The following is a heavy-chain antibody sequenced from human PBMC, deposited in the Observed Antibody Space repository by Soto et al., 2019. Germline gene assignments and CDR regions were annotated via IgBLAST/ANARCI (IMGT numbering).Heavy chain of an antibody. CDR3: ARDRECDIAREYFGY. CDR2: IWYDGRNT. Sequence: QVQLVESGGGVVQPGKSLRLSCAASGFTFSRYGMHWVRQAPGKGLEWVAVIWYDGRNTNYADSVKGRFTISRDNSKNTLYLQMNRLRGEDTAVYYCARDRECDIAREYFGYWGQGTLVTVSS. J-gene: IGHJ4*02. V-gene: IGHV3-33*01. CDR1: GFTFSRYG. D-gene: IGHD5-12*01.